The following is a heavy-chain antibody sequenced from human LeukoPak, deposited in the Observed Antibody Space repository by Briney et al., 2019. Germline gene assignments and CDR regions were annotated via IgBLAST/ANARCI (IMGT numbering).Heavy chain of an antibody. CDR3: ARGDYGATISPYYYYYMDV. Sequence: ASVKVSCKASGYTFTSYGISWVRQAPGQGLEWMGWISAYNGNTNYAQKVQGRVTMTTDTSTSTAYMELRSLRSDDTAVYYCARGDYGATISPYYYYYMDVWGKGTTVTVSS. V-gene: IGHV1-18*01. J-gene: IGHJ6*03. CDR1: GYTFTSYG. D-gene: IGHD4-17*01. CDR2: ISAYNGNT.